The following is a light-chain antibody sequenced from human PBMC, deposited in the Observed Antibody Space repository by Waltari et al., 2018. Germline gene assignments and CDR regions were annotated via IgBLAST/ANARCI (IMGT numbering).Light chain of an antibody. J-gene: IGKJ1*01. CDR1: QSISSW. V-gene: IGKV1-5*03. CDR3: QQYNRYPT. CDR2: KAS. Sequence: DIQMTQSSSTLSASVGDRVTITCRASQSISSWLAWYQQKPGKAPKLLIYKASSLESGVPSRFSGSGSWTEFTLTISSLQPDDFATYYCQQYNRYPTFGQGTKVEIK.